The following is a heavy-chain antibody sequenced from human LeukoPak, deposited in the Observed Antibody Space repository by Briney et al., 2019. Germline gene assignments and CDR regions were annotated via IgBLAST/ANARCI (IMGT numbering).Heavy chain of an antibody. D-gene: IGHD3-16*02. CDR2: MNPNSGGT. CDR3: ARDKLGLGELSLCDQ. Sequence: ASVKVSCKASGYTLTGYYMHWVRPAPGQGLEWMGWMNPNSGGTKYAQKFQGRVTMTRDTSISTAYMELSRLRSDDTAMYYCARDKLGLGELSLCDQWGQGTLVTVFS. J-gene: IGHJ5*02. CDR1: GYTLTGYY. V-gene: IGHV1-2*02.